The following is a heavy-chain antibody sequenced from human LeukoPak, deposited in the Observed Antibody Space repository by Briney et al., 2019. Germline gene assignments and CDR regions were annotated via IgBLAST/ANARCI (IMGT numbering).Heavy chain of an antibody. D-gene: IGHD3-22*01. CDR2: IKQDGSEK. CDR3: ARYYDSSGYPPESVDY. Sequence: GGSLRLSCAASGFTFSNYWMSWVRQAPGKGLERVANIKQDGSEKYYVDSVKGRFTISRGNAKNSLYLQMNSLRAEDTAVYYCARYYDSSGYPPESVDYWGQGTLVTVSS. V-gene: IGHV3-7*01. J-gene: IGHJ4*02. CDR1: GFTFSNYW.